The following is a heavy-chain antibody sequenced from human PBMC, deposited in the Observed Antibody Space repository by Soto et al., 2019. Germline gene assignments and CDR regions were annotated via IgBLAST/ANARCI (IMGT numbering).Heavy chain of an antibody. Sequence: GASVKVSCKASGYIFTTDGITWVRQAPGQGLEWMGWINAYNGNTGYAQKVQGRVTMTTGIPTSTAYMELRSLRSDDTAVYYCARGGVMAHLDVWGQGTTVTVSS. V-gene: IGHV1-18*01. CDR2: INAYNGNT. J-gene: IGHJ6*02. D-gene: IGHD3-16*01. CDR3: ARGGVMAHLDV. CDR1: GYIFTTDG.